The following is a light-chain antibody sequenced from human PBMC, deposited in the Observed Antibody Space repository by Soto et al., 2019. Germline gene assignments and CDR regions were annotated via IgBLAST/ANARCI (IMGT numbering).Light chain of an antibody. Sequence: DIQMSQSPLSLSASIGDRVTITCRASQIISTYLNWYQQKPGKAPKLLIYDASSWAGGVPSRFTGSGSGTEFTLTINSLQPDDFATYYCQQYSVYWTFGQGTKVDI. J-gene: IGKJ1*01. V-gene: IGKV1-5*01. CDR2: DAS. CDR1: QIISTY. CDR3: QQYSVYWT.